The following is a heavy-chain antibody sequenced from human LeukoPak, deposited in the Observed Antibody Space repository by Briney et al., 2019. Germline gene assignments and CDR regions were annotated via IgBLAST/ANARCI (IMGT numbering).Heavy chain of an antibody. CDR2: ISAYNGNT. D-gene: IGHD1-1*01. J-gene: IGHJ4*02. CDR1: GYTFTSYG. V-gene: IGHV1-18*01. CDR3: ARDPVKELEPDNPDARFDY. Sequence: ASVKVSCKASGYTFTSYGISWVRQAPGQGLEWMGWISAYNGNTNYAQKLQGRVTMTTDTSTSTAYMELRSLRSDDTAVCYCARDPVKELEPDNPDARFDYWGQGTLVTVSS.